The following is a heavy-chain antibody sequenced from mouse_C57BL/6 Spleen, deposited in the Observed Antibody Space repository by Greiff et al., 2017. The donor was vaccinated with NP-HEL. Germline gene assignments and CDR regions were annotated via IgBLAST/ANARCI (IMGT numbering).Heavy chain of an antibody. Sequence: VQLQQSGTELVKPGASVKLSCKASGYTFTSYWMHWVKQRPGQGLEWIGNINPSNGGTNYNEKFKSKATLTVDKSSSTAYMQLSSLTSEDSAVYYCARYHYDYDGGLAYWGQGTLVTVSA. CDR3: ARYHYDYDGGLAY. J-gene: IGHJ3*01. CDR2: INPSNGGT. CDR1: GYTFTSYW. D-gene: IGHD2-4*01. V-gene: IGHV1-53*01.